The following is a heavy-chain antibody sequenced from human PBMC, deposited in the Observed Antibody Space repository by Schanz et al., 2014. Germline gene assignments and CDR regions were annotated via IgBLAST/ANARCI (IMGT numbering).Heavy chain of an antibody. V-gene: IGHV1-69*02. CDR2: IIPSLGLA. J-gene: IGHJ6*03. Sequence: QVHLVQSGAEVKKPGSSVKVSCKASGITFSTYVVVCVRQAPGQGLEWMGRIIPSLGLAKYEQKFQDKVTITADTSTTTAYMELTSLRSEDTAVYYCAGTYCSSTSCYTGYYYMDVWGKGTTVTVSS. CDR3: AGTYCSSTSCYTGYYYMDV. CDR1: GITFSTYV. D-gene: IGHD2-2*02.